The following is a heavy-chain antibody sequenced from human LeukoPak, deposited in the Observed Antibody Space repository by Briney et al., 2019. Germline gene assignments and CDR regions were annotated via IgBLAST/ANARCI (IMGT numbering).Heavy chain of an antibody. Sequence: GGSLRLSCVDSGFTFSSHWMNWVRQAPGKGLEWVSAISGSGGDTYYADSVKGRFTISRDNAKSTLYLQMNSLRAEDTALYYCAKDTLLLLYWGQGTLVTVSS. J-gene: IGHJ4*02. V-gene: IGHV3-23*01. CDR1: GFTFSSHW. CDR3: AKDTLLLLY. D-gene: IGHD3-22*01. CDR2: ISGSGGDT.